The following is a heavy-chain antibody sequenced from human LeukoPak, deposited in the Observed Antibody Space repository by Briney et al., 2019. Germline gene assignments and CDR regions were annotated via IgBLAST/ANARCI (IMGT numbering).Heavy chain of an antibody. CDR1: GFTFSRYW. Sequence: GESLRLSCAASGFTFSRYWMTWVRQAPGKGLEWVANLNQDGREKYYMDSVTGRFTISRDNAKNSVFLQMNSLGADDTAVYYCAKDRSPYDSSGSDYWAREPWSPSPQ. V-gene: IGHV3-7*01. CDR2: LNQDGREK. D-gene: IGHD3-22*01. CDR3: AKDRSPYDSSGSDY. J-gene: IGHJ4*02.